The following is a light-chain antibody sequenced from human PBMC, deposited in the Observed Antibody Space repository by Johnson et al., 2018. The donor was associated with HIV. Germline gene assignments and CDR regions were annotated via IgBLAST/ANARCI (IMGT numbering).Light chain of an antibody. CDR3: GIWDASLSPLYV. CDR2: EDN. J-gene: IGLJ1*01. Sequence: QSVLTQPPSVSAAPGQTVNISCSGNVSNIESYFVSWYQQLPGAAPTLLIYEDNKRPSGLPDRFSGSKSGATATLGITGLQTGDEAAYYCGIWDASLSPLYVFGTGTTITVL. V-gene: IGLV1-51*02. CDR1: VSNIESYF.